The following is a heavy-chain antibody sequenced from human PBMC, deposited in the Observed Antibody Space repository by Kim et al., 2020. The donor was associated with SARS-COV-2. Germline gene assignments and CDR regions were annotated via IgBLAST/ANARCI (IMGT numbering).Heavy chain of an antibody. D-gene: IGHD6-6*01. CDR3: ARGGGGFGAARRTYGMDV. CDR1: GGSFSGYY. CDR2: INHSGST. J-gene: IGHJ6*02. V-gene: IGHV4-34*01. Sequence: SETLSLTCAVYGGSFSGYYWSWIRQPPGKGLEWIGEINHSGSTNYNPSLKSRVTISVDTSKNQFSLKLSSVTAADTAVYYCARGGGGFGAARRTYGMDVWGQGTTVTVSS.